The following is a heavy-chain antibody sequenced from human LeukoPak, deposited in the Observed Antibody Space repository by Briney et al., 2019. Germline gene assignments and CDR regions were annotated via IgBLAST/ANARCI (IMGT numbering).Heavy chain of an antibody. V-gene: IGHV4-34*01. CDR1: GGSFSGYY. CDR3: ARKQQLRGYYYYMDV. CDR2: INHSGST. Sequence: SETLSLTCAVYGGSFSGYYWSWIRQPPGKGLEWIGEINHSGSTNYNPSLKSRVTISVDTSKNQFSLKLSSVTAADTAVYYCARKQQLRGYYYYMDVWGKGTTVTISS. D-gene: IGHD6-13*01. J-gene: IGHJ6*03.